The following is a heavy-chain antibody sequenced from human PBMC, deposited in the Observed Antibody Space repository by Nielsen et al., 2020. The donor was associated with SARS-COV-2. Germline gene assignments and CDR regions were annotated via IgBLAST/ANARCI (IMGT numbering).Heavy chain of an antibody. V-gene: IGHV1-18*01. J-gene: IGHJ5*02. Sequence: ASVKVSCKASGYTFTSYGISWVRQAPGQGLEWMGRIIPILGIANYAQKLQGRVTMTTDTSTSTAYMELRSLRSDDTAVYYCARVGNSSSWYDHNWFDPWGQGTLVTVSS. CDR2: IIPILGIA. CDR3: ARVGNSSSWYDHNWFDP. CDR1: GYTFTSYG. D-gene: IGHD6-13*01.